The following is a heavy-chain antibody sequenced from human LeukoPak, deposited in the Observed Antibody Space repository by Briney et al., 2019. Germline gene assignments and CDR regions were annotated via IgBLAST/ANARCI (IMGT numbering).Heavy chain of an antibody. CDR1: GDSVSSNTYY. V-gene: IGHV4-61*01. D-gene: IGHD2-2*01. J-gene: IGHJ6*02. Sequence: SSETLSLTCTVSGDSVSSNTYYWSWIRQPPGKGLECIGYISYSGSTNYNPSLNSRVTISVDTSKNQFSLKLSSVTAADTAVYYCARGPPRRYCSSTSCYVRLYYYYGMDVWGQGTTVTVSS. CDR3: ARGPPRRYCSSTSCYVRLYYYYGMDV. CDR2: ISYSGST.